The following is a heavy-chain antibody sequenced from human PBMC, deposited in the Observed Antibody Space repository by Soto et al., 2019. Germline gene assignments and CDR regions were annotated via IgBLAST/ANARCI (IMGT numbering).Heavy chain of an antibody. J-gene: IGHJ4*02. CDR3: ARDCAPPLYSQGYDY. CDR1: GDSFTSYY. Sequence: GASVKLSCKARGDSFTSYYMHWVRQAPRQGLEWMGIINPSGGSTSYAQKFQGRVTMTRDTSTSTVYMELSSLRSEDTAVYYCARDCAPPLYSQGYDYWGQGTLVTVSS. D-gene: IGHD4-4*01. V-gene: IGHV1-46*03. CDR2: INPSGGST.